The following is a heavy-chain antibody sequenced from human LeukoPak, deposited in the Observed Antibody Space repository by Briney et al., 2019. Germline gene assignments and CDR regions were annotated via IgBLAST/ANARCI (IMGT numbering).Heavy chain of an antibody. J-gene: IGHJ4*02. CDR1: GFTFSDHY. CDR2: TRNKANSYTT. Sequence: LGGSLRLSCAASGFTFSDHYMDWVRQAPGKGLEWVGRTRNKANSYTTVYAASVKGRFTISRDESENSLLLQMNSLKTEDTAVYYCARGYNSFDFWGQGTLVTVSS. V-gene: IGHV3-72*01. D-gene: IGHD1-1*01. CDR3: ARGYNSFDF.